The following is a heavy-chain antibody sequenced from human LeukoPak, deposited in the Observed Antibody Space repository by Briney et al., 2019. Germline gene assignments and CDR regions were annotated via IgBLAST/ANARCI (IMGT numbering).Heavy chain of an antibody. Sequence: PGRSLRLSCAASGFTFSSYAMHWVRQAPGKGLEWVAVISYDGSNKYYAGSVKGRFTISRDDSKNTLYLQMNSLRAEDTAEYYCAREDDTIAVAGTISFDYWGQGTLVTVSS. V-gene: IGHV3-30-3*01. CDR1: GFTFSSYA. J-gene: IGHJ4*02. CDR2: ISYDGSNK. D-gene: IGHD6-19*01. CDR3: AREDDTIAVAGTISFDY.